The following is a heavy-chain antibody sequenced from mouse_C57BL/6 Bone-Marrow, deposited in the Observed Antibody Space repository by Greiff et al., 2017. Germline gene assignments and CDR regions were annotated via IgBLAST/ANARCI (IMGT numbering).Heavy chain of an antibody. V-gene: IGHV1-81*01. J-gene: IGHJ1*03. D-gene: IGHD2-1*01. CDR2: IYPRSGNT. CDR3: ARYGNYWYFDV. CDR1: GYTFTSYG. Sequence: VQLQESGAELARPGASVKLSCKASGYTFTSYGISWVKQRTGQGLEWIGEIYPRSGNTYYNEKFKGKATLTADKSSSTAYMELRSLTSEDSAVYFCARYGNYWYFDVWGTVTTVTVSS.